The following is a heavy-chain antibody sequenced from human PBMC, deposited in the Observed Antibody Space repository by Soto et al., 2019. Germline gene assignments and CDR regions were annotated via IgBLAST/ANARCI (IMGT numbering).Heavy chain of an antibody. CDR1: GFIFDYYA. J-gene: IGHJ6*02. V-gene: IGHV3-9*01. Sequence: GWLQRLSCAASGFIFDYYAMHWGRQAPGKRLEWVSGISWKSGSIGYADSVKGRFTISRDNAKKSLYLQMNSLRAEDTDLYYCAKXMGGSGSPHYYYYGMDVWGQGTMVTVSS. CDR3: AKXMGGSGSPHYYYYGMDV. D-gene: IGHD3-10*01. CDR2: ISWKSGSI.